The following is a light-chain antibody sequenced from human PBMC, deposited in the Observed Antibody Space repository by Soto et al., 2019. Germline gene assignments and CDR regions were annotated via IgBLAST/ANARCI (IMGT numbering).Light chain of an antibody. CDR2: GPS. V-gene: IGKV3-20*01. J-gene: IGKJ3*01. CDR3: QQYGGAPFT. CDR1: QNVYINS. Sequence: EIVLTQSPRTLSLSPGESATLSCRASQNVYINSLAWFQQKPGQTPRLLIYGPSTRAAGVPDRFTGSGSGAEVALTITSLEPEDFAMYYCQQYGGAPFTFGPGTRV.